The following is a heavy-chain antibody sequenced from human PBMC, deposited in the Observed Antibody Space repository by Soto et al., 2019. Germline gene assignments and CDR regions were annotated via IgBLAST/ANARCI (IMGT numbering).Heavy chain of an antibody. CDR1: GFTFSNAW. V-gene: IGHV3-15*01. Sequence: EVQLVESGGGLVKPGGCLRLSCAASGFTFSNAWVTWVRQAPGKGLEWVGRSKSKTDGGTIDYAAPVKGRFTVSRDDSENTLYLKMNSLKTEDTAVYYCTTDIAYRRSALHFDYWGQGTQVTVSS. J-gene: IGHJ4*02. D-gene: IGHD2-21*01. CDR3: TTDIAYRRSALHFDY. CDR2: SKSKTDGGTI.